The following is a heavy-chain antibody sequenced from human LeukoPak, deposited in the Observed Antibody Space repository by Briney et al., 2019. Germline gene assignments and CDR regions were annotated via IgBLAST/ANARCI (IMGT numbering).Heavy chain of an antibody. CDR2: IYHSGST. J-gene: IGHJ4*02. Sequence: PSGTLSLTCAVSGGSISSSNWWSWVRQPPGKGLEWIGEIYHSGSTNYNPSLKSRVTISVDKSKNQFSLKLSSVTAADTAVYYCARAPMVRGEYLDHWGQGTLVTVSS. V-gene: IGHV4-4*02. CDR3: ARAPMVRGEYLDH. D-gene: IGHD3-10*01. CDR1: GGSISSSNW.